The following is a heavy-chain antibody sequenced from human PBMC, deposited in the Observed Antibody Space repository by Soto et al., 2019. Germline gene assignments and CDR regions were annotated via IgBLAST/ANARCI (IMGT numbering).Heavy chain of an antibody. CDR2: IWYDGSNK. V-gene: IGHV3-33*01. J-gene: IGHJ4*02. CDR3: AAYSSSSFDY. CDR1: GFTFSSYG. Sequence: PGGSLRLSCAASGFTFSSYGMHWVRQAPGKGPEWVAVIWYDGSNKYYADSVKGRFTISRDNSKNTLYLQMNSLRAEDTAVYYCAAYSSSSFDYWGQGTLVTVSS. D-gene: IGHD6-6*01.